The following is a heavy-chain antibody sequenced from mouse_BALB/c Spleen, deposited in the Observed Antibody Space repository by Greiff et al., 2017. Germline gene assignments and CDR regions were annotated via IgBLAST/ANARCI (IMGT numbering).Heavy chain of an antibody. CDR2: ISYSGST. CDR1: GYSITSDYA. D-gene: IGHD4-1*01. J-gene: IGHJ3*01. V-gene: IGHV3-2*02. Sequence: EVKLQESGPGLVKPSQSLSLTCTVTGYSITSDYAWNWIRQFPGNKLEWMGYISYSGSTSYNPSLKSRISITRDTSKNQFFLQLNSVTTEDTATYYCAGGLGPWFAYWGQGTLVTVSA. CDR3: AGGLGPWFAY.